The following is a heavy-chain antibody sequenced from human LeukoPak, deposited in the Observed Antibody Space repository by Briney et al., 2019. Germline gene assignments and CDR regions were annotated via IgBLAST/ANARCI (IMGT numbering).Heavy chain of an antibody. J-gene: IGHJ4*02. CDR1: GIALSNYG. V-gene: IGHV3-23*01. D-gene: IGHD3-22*01. CDR2: ISGSGGST. CDR3: AKNYYYDSSGPILPDY. Sequence: GGSLRLSCAVSGIALSNYGMSWVRQAPGKGLEWVSAISGSGGSTYYADSVKGRFTISRDNSKNTLYLQMNGLRAEDTAVYYCAKNYYYDSSGPILPDYWGQGTLVTVSS.